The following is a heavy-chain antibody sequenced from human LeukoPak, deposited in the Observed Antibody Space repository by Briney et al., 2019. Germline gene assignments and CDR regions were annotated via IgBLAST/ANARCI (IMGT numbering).Heavy chain of an antibody. CDR2: IAGSDTTT. J-gene: IGHJ4*02. CDR1: GFAFSAYE. D-gene: IGHD3-22*01. V-gene: IGHV3-48*03. CDR3: TTLGYHLDS. Sequence: GGSLRLSCAASGFAFSAYEMNWVRQAPGKGLGWVSYIAGSDTTTYYADSVRGRFTISRDNAKSSLYLQMNSLRAEDTALYYCTTLGYHLDSWGQGTLVTVSS.